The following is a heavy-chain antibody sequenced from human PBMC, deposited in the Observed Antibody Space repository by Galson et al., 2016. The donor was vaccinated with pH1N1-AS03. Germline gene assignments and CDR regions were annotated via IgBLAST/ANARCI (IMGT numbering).Heavy chain of an antibody. Sequence: SLRLSCAASGFTFSSSAMSWVRQAPGKGLEWVSGISVSGGSTYYADSVKGRFTISRDNARNTLSLQMDGLRAEDTALYYCAKEGDEGAFDCWGQGTLVTVSP. CDR2: ISVSGGST. J-gene: IGHJ4*02. CDR3: AKEGDEGAFDC. V-gene: IGHV3-23*01. CDR1: GFTFSSSA.